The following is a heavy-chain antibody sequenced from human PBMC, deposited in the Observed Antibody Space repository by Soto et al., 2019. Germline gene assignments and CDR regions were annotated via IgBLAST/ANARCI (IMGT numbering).Heavy chain of an antibody. D-gene: IGHD3-16*02. Sequence: GASVKVSCKVSGYTLTELSMHWVRQAPGKGLEWMGGFDPEDGETIYAQKFQGRVTMTEDTSTGTAYMELSSLRSEDTAVYYCATYPGRHIWGSYRYSAFDIWGQGTMVTVSS. V-gene: IGHV1-24*01. CDR1: GYTLTELS. CDR3: ATYPGRHIWGSYRYSAFDI. J-gene: IGHJ3*02. CDR2: FDPEDGET.